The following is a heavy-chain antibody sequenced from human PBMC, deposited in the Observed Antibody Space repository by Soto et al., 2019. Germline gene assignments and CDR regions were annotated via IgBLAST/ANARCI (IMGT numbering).Heavy chain of an antibody. V-gene: IGHV4-31*03. CDR2: IYYSGST. J-gene: IGHJ4*02. Sequence: QVQLQESGPGLVKPSQTLSLTCTVSGGSISSGGYYWSWIRQHPGKGLEWIGYIYYSGSTYYNPSLKSRVTISVDTSKNQFSLRLSSVTAADTAVYYCARAPLEQQLVPADYFDYWGQGPLVTVSS. D-gene: IGHD6-13*01. CDR3: ARAPLEQQLVPADYFDY. CDR1: GGSISSGGYY.